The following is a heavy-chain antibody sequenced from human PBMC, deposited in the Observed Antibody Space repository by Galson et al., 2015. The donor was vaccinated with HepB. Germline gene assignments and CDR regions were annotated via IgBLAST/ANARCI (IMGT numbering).Heavy chain of an antibody. CDR1: GGTFSSYA. CDR2: IIPIFGTA. Sequence: SVKVSCKASGGTFSSYAISWVRQAPGQGLEWMGGIIPIFGTANYAQKFQGRVTITADESTSTAYMELSSLRSEDTAVYYCARGVAVAGYDAFDIWGQGTMVTVSS. D-gene: IGHD6-19*01. V-gene: IGHV1-69*13. J-gene: IGHJ3*02. CDR3: ARGVAVAGYDAFDI.